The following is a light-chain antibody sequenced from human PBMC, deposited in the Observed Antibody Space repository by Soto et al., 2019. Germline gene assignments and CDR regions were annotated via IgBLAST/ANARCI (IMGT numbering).Light chain of an antibody. CDR2: GAS. Sequence: EIVLTQPPCPLSLSPGEGPTRALWASQSVSSSYLAWYQQKPGQAPRLLIYGASSRATGIPDRFSGSGSGTDFTLTISRLEPEDFAVYYCQQYGSSPTFGQGTRLEIK. CDR3: QQYGSSPT. J-gene: IGKJ5*01. CDR1: QSVSSSY. V-gene: IGKV3-20*01.